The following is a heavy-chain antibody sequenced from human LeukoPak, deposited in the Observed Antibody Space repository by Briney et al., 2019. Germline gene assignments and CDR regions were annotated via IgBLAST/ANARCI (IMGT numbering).Heavy chain of an antibody. V-gene: IGHV4-34*01. CDR3: AREYSSSWYALDY. J-gene: IGHJ4*02. CDR2: INHSGST. CDR1: GGSFSGYY. D-gene: IGHD6-13*01. Sequence: SETLSLTCAVYGGSFSGYYWSWIRQPPGKGLEWIGEINHSGSTNNNPSLKSRVTISVDTSKNQFSLKLSSVTAADTAVYYCAREYSSSWYALDYWGQGTLVTVSS.